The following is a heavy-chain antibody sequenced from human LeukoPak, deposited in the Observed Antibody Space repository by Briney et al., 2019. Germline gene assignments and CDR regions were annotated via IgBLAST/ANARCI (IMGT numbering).Heavy chain of an antibody. D-gene: IGHD3-10*01. Sequence: SETLSLTCAVYGGSFSGYYWSWIRQPPGKGLEWIGEINHSGSTNYNPSLKSRVTISLDTSKNQFSVKLSSVTAADTAVYYCARRVRGVNDAFDIWGQGTLVTVSS. CDR2: INHSGST. J-gene: IGHJ3*02. CDR3: ARRVRGVNDAFDI. V-gene: IGHV4-34*01. CDR1: GGSFSGYY.